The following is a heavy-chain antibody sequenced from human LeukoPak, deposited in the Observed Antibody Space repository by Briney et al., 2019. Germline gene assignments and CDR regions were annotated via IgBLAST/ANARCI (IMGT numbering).Heavy chain of an antibody. CDR3: ARDKWEDTMIGAFDI. J-gene: IGHJ3*02. V-gene: IGHV3-23*01. D-gene: IGHD3-22*01. Sequence: GGSLRLACAASGFTFSSYAMSWVSQAPGKGLEWVSAISGSGGSTYYADSVKGRFTISRDNAKNSLYLQMNILRAEDTAVYYCARDKWEDTMIGAFDIWGQGTMVTVSS. CDR2: ISGSGGST. CDR1: GFTFSSYA.